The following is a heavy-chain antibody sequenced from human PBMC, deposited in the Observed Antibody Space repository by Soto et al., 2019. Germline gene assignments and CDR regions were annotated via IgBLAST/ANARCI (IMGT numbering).Heavy chain of an antibody. CDR1: GFTFGRYA. CDR3: ANDNPGTTTFDY. D-gene: IGHD1-1*01. J-gene: IGHJ4*02. CDR2: LSGSGSST. Sequence: PGGSLRLSCAASGFTFGRYAMTWVRQAPGKGLEWVSSLSGSGSSTYYADSVKGRVTISRDNSKDMLHLQMHSLRADDTAVYYCANDNPGTTTFDYWGQGPLVTASS. V-gene: IGHV3-23*01.